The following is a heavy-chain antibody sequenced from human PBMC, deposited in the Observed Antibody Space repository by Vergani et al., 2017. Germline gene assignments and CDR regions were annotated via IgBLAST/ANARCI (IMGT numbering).Heavy chain of an antibody. CDR1: GFTFSSYA. CDR2: IRYDGSNK. CDR3: AKGSQYYDILTGLDP. D-gene: IGHD3-9*01. J-gene: IGHJ5*02. Sequence: VQLVESGGGLVKPGGSLRLSCAASGFTFSSYAMSWVRQAPGKGLEWVAFIRYDGSNKYYADSVKGRFTISRDNSKNTRYLQMNSLRAEDTAVYYCAKGSQYYDILTGLDPWGQGTLVTVAS. V-gene: IGHV3-30*02.